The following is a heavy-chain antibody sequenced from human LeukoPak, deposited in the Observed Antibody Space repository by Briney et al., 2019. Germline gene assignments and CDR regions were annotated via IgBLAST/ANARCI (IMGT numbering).Heavy chain of an antibody. Sequence: SETLSLTCAVYGGSFSGYYWSWIRQPPGKGLEWIGEINHSGSTYYNPSLKSRVTISVDRSKNQFSLKLSSVTAADTAVYYCARVSIAGSGSPYYFDYWGQGTLVTVSS. J-gene: IGHJ4*02. CDR1: GGSFSGYY. D-gene: IGHD3-10*01. CDR2: INHSGST. CDR3: ARVSIAGSGSPYYFDY. V-gene: IGHV4-34*01.